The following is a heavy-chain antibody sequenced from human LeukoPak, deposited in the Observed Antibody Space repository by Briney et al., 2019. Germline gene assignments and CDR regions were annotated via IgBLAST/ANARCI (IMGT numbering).Heavy chain of an antibody. CDR1: GFTFSSYG. V-gene: IGHV4-59*04. Sequence: GSLRLSCAASGFTFSSYGMHWVRQAPGKGLEWIGSIYYGGSTFYNPSLRSRVTISLDRSKSQFSLKLRSVTGADTAVYYCARYHNGYDDYWGQGSLVTVSS. CDR3: ARYHNGYDDY. CDR2: IYYGGST. D-gene: IGHD5-12*01. J-gene: IGHJ4*02.